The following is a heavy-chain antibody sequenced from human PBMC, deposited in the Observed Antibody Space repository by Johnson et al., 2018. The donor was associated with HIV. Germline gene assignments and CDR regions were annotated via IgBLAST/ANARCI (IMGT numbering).Heavy chain of an antibody. CDR2: ISYDGSNK. J-gene: IGHJ3*02. CDR3: ARSPETGDRLWRAFDI. D-gene: IGHD4-17*01. Sequence: QMQLVESGGGVVQPGRSLRLSCAASGFSFSNYAMHWVRQAPGKGLEWVAVISYDGSNKYYADSVKGRFTISRDNAKNSLYLQMNSLRVEDTAVYYCARSPETGDRLWRAFDIWGHGTMVTVSS. V-gene: IGHV3-30*04. CDR1: GFSFSNYA.